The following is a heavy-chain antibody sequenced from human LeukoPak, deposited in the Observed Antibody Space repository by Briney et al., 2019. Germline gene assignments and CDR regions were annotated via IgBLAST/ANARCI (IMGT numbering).Heavy chain of an antibody. Sequence: GGSLRLSCAASGFTISNYWMSWVRQAPGKGLEWVANIKQDGSEKYYVDSVKGRFTISRGNAKSSLYLQVNSLRAEDTAVYYCARSRYSSSPPGYWGQGTLVTVSS. CDR1: GFTISNYW. V-gene: IGHV3-7*05. CDR2: IKQDGSEK. CDR3: ARSRYSSSPPGY. J-gene: IGHJ4*02. D-gene: IGHD6-13*01.